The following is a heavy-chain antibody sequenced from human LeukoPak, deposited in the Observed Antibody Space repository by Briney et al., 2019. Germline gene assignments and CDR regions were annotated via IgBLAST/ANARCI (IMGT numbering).Heavy chain of an antibody. Sequence: SETLSLTCTVSGGSISGSSYYWAWIRQPPGKGLEWIGSGFYSGSAYYNPSLKSRVTISVDTSKNQFSLKLSSVTAADTAVYYCARGGDIRWGWYFDLWGRGTLVTVSS. CDR3: ARGGDIRWGWYFDL. J-gene: IGHJ2*01. V-gene: IGHV4-39*07. CDR2: GFYSGSA. CDR1: GGSISGSSYY. D-gene: IGHD2-21*01.